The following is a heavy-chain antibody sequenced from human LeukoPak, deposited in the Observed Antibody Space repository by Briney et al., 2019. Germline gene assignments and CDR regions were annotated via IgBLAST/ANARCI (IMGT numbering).Heavy chain of an antibody. CDR3: ARVAGIAAADNWFDP. CDR1: GGSISSYY. CDR2: IYTSGST. J-gene: IGHJ5*02. D-gene: IGHD6-13*01. Sequence: KSSETLSLTCTVSGGSISSYYWSWIRQPAGKGLEWIGRIYTSGSTNYNPSLKSRVTMSVDTSKNQFSLHLNSVTPEDTAVYYCARVAGIAAADNWFDPWGQGTLVTVSS. V-gene: IGHV4-4*07.